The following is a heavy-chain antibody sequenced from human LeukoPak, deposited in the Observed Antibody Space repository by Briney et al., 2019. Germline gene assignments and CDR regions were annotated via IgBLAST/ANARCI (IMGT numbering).Heavy chain of an antibody. V-gene: IGHV3-15*01. CDR3: TASRKDY. Sequence: PGGSLRLSYAASGFTFNNAWMTWVRQAPGKGLEWVGRIKSKTDGATTDYAAPLKGRFTISRDDSKNTLYLQMNNLRPGDTGVYYCTASRKDYWGQGTLVTVSS. J-gene: IGHJ4*02. CDR2: IKSKTDGATT. CDR1: GFTFNNAW.